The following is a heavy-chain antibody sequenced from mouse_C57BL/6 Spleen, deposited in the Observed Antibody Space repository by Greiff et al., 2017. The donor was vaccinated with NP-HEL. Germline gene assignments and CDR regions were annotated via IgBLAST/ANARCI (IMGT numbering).Heavy chain of an antibody. D-gene: IGHD4-1*01. V-gene: IGHV5-17*01. CDR3: ARELGRNDAMDS. CDR1: GFTFSDYG. CDR2: ISSGRSTI. J-gene: IGHJ4*01. Sequence: VQLQQSGGGLVKPGGSLKLSCAASGFTFSDYGMHWVRQAPEKGLEWVAYISSGRSTIYYADPVKGRFTISRDNAKNPLFLQMTSLKSEDTAMYYCARELGRNDAMDSWGQGTSVTVSS.